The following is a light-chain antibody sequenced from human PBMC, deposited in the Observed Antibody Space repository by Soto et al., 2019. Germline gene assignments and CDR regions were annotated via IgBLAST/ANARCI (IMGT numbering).Light chain of an antibody. Sequence: DIQMPQSPSTLSASVGDRVAITCRASEIIRNWLAWYQQKPGKAPKLLIYKASTLESGVPSRFSGSGSGTEFTLTISSLQPDDFATYYCQQYNSNSRTFGQGTKV. J-gene: IGKJ1*01. V-gene: IGKV1-5*03. CDR2: KAS. CDR3: QQYNSNSRT. CDR1: EIIRNW.